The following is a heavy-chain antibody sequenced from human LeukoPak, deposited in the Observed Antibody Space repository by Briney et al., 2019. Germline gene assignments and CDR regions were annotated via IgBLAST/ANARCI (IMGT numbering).Heavy chain of an antibody. D-gene: IGHD1-26*01. CDR1: GDSISGSSYY. J-gene: IGHJ4*02. Sequence: SETLSLTCTVSGDSISGSSYYWGWIRQPPGKGLEWIGSIYHSGSTYHNPSLKSRVTISVDTSKNQFSLKLSSVTAADTAVYYCASLGAFDYWGQGTLVTVSS. V-gene: IGHV4-39*07. CDR2: IYHSGST. CDR3: ASLGAFDY.